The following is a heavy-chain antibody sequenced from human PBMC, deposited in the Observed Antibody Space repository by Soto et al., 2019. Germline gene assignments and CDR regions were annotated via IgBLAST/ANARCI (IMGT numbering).Heavy chain of an antibody. D-gene: IGHD3-22*01. V-gene: IGHV3-23*01. CDR3: AKDWYYYDSSGPFDY. Sequence: GGSLRLSCAASGFTFSSYAMSWVRQAPGKGLEWVSAISGSGGSTYYADSVKGRFTISRDNSKNTLYLQMNSLRAEDTAVYYCAKDWYYYDSSGPFDYWGQGTQVTVSS. CDR2: ISGSGGST. CDR1: GFTFSSYA. J-gene: IGHJ4*02.